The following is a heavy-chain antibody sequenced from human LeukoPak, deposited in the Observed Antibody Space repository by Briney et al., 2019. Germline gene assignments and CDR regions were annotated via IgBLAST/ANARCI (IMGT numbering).Heavy chain of an antibody. CDR1: GYTFNSYA. Sequence: ASVKVSCKASGYTFNSYAMHWVRQAPGQRLEWMGWINAGNGNTKYSQKFQGRVTITRDTSASTAYMELSSLRSEDTAVYYCARDETYYYYYGMDVWGQGTTVTVSS. V-gene: IGHV1-3*01. CDR2: INAGNGNT. CDR3: ARDETYYYYYGMDV. J-gene: IGHJ6*02.